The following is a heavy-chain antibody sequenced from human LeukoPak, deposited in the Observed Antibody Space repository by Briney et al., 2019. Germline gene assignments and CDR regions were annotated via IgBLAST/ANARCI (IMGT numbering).Heavy chain of an antibody. CDR3: ARARWSSTGWFLGY. V-gene: IGHV3-74*01. J-gene: IGHJ4*02. CDR2: VNPQGSGS. CDR1: GFTFSSYW. D-gene: IGHD6-19*01. Sequence: GGSLRLSCAASGFTFSSYWMHWVRQAPGKGLVWVSRVNPQGSGSSYTDSVKGRFTISRDNAKDALHLQMDNLRAEDTAVYYCARARWSSTGWFLGYWGLGTLVTVSS.